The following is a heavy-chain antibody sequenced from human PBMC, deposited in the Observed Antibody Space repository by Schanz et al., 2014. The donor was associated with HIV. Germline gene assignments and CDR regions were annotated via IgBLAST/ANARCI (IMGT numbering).Heavy chain of an antibody. D-gene: IGHD3-22*01. J-gene: IGHJ6*02. CDR1: GFTFKTYW. CDR3: AKDRNYYDSKYRGKGNYYYYYGMDA. V-gene: IGHV3-30*18. Sequence: GQLVESGGGLVQPGGSLRLSCAASGFTFKTYWMSWVRQAPGKGLEWVAVMSYDGIRKNYADSVKGRFTISRDNSKNTLNLQMKSLRAEDTAVYYCAKDRNYYDSKYRGKGNYYYYYGMDAWGQGTTVTVSS. CDR2: MSYDGIRK.